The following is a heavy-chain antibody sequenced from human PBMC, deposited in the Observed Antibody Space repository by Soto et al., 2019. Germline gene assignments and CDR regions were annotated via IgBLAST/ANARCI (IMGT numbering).Heavy chain of an antibody. D-gene: IGHD2-8*01. CDR3: AREGLVYVSQYYYYGMDV. Sequence: QVQLVQSGAEVKKPGSSVKVSCKASGGTFSSYAISWVRQAPGQGLEWMGGIIPIFGTANYAQKFQGRVTITADESTSTAYMELSSLRSEDTAVYYCAREGLVYVSQYYYYGMDVWGQGTTVTVSS. J-gene: IGHJ6*02. V-gene: IGHV1-69*01. CDR1: GGTFSSYA. CDR2: IIPIFGTA.